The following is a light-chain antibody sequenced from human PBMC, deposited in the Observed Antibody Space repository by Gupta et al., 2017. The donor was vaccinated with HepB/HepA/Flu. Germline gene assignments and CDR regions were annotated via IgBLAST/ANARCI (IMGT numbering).Light chain of an antibody. CDR1: TGAVTSDYY. Sequence: QTVVTQEPSLTVSPGGTVTLTCASSTGAVTSDYYPNWFQQKPGHAPGALIYGATNRHSGTPARFSGSLLGVKAALTLSKVQAEDEAEYYCLLSDGGAHVFGGGTMVTVL. CDR3: LLSDGGAHV. J-gene: IGLJ3*02. V-gene: IGLV7-43*01. CDR2: GAT.